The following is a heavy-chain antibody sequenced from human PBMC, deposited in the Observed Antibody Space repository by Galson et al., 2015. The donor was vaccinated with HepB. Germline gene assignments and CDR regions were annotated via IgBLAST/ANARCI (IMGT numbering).Heavy chain of an antibody. D-gene: IGHD3-22*01. CDR3: AKDDYYYDSSGTYFDY. V-gene: IGHV3-23*01. J-gene: IGHJ4*02. CDR2: ISGSGGST. CDR1: GFTFSSYA. Sequence: SLRLSCAASGFTFSSYAMSWVRQAPGKGLEWVSAISGSGGSTYYADSVKGRFTISRDNSKNTLYLQMNSLRAEDTAVYYCAKDDYYYDSSGTYFDYWGQGTLVTVSS.